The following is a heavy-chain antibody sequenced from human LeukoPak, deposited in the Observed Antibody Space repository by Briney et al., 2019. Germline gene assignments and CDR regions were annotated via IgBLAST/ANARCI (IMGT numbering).Heavy chain of an antibody. D-gene: IGHD6-13*01. V-gene: IGHV4-59*01. CDR3: ARDSGGYSSSWYRHDAFDI. CDR1: GGSISSYY. CDR2: IYYSGST. Sequence: SETLSLNCTVSGGSISSYYWSWIRQPPGKGLEWIGYIYYSGSTNYNPSLKSRVTISVDTSKNQFSLKLSSVTAADTAVYYCARDSGGYSSSWYRHDAFDIWGQGTMVTVSS. J-gene: IGHJ3*02.